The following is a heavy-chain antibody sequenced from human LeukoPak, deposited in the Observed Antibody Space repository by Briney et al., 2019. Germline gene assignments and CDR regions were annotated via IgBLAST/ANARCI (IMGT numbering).Heavy chain of an antibody. CDR1: GDSLTSHF. Sequence: SETLSLTCNVSGDSLTSHFWSWIRQPAGKRLEWIGRIYTNGWTDYNPSLKSRVTISVDTSKNQFSLKLSFVTAADTAFYYCARGSGWNSFDPWGQGTLVTVSS. D-gene: IGHD6-19*01. CDR2: IYTNGWT. CDR3: ARGSGWNSFDP. V-gene: IGHV4-4*07. J-gene: IGHJ5*02.